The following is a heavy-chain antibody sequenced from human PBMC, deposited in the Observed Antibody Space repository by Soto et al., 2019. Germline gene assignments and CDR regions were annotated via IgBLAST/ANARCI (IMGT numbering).Heavy chain of an antibody. D-gene: IGHD6-13*01. Sequence: GGSLRLSCAASGFTFSSYAMSWVRQAPGKGLEWVSAISGSGGSTYYADSVKGRFTISRDNSKNTLYLQMNSLRAEDTAVYYCAKGQGSSPIYGMDVWGQGTTVTVSS. CDR2: ISGSGGST. CDR1: GFTFSSYA. J-gene: IGHJ6*02. V-gene: IGHV3-23*01. CDR3: AKGQGSSPIYGMDV.